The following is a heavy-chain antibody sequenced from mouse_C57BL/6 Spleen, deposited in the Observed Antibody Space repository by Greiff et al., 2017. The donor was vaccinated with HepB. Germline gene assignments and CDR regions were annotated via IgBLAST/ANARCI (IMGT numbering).Heavy chain of an antibody. CDR2: ISSGGSYT. V-gene: IGHV5-6*01. CDR1: GFTFSSYG. CDR3: ARHGGPYWYFDV. J-gene: IGHJ1*03. Sequence: EVQRVESGGDLVKPGGSLKLSCAASGFTFSSYGMSWVRQTPDKRLEWVATISSGGSYTYYPDSVKGRFTISRENAKNTLYLQMSSLKSEDTAMYYCARHGGPYWYFDVWGTGTTVTVSS. D-gene: IGHD1-1*02.